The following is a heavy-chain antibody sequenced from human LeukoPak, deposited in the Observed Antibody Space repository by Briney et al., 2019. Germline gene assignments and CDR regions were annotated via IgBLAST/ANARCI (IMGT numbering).Heavy chain of an antibody. J-gene: IGHJ6*02. CDR2: ISYDESNK. V-gene: IGHV3-30-3*01. Sequence: QPGGSLRRSCAASGFAFSSYAMHWVRQAPGKGLEWVAVISYDESNKYDADSVKGRFTIFRDNSKNTLYLQMNNLRAEDTAVYYCARGPDTMDVWGQGTTVTVSS. CDR3: ARGPDTMDV. CDR1: GFAFSSYA.